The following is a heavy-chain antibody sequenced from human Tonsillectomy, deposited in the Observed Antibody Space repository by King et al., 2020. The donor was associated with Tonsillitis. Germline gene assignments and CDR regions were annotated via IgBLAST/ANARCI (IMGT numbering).Heavy chain of an antibody. CDR3: AKDWGGYSSGGNGHGY. CDR2: ISYDGSNK. Sequence: QLVQSGGGVVQPGRSLRLSCAASGFTFSSYGMHWVRQAPGKGLEWVAVISYDGSNKYYADSVKGRFTISRDNSKNTLYLQMNSLRAEDTAVYYCAKDWGGYSSGGNGHGYWGQGTLVTVAS. J-gene: IGHJ4*02. D-gene: IGHD6-19*01. CDR1: GFTFSSYG. V-gene: IGHV3-30*18.